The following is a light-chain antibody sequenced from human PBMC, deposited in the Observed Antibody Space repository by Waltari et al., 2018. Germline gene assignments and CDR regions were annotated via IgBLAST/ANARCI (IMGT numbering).Light chain of an antibody. J-gene: IGKJ1*01. Sequence: DIQMTQSPSSLSASMGDRVPISCRASQFVSSYLNWFQQKPGKAPKLLIYATASLQSGVPSRFSGAGAGTDFTLTISSLQPDDFATYYCQQSYTSPPTFGQGTNVEIK. CDR1: QFVSSY. CDR3: QQSYTSPPT. CDR2: ATA. V-gene: IGKV1-39*01.